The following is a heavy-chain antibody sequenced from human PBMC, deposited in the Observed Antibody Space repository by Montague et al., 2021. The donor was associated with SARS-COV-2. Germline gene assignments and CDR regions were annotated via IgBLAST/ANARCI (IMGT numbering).Heavy chain of an antibody. CDR1: GFTFSSYE. CDR2: TWYDGSNK. J-gene: IGHJ4*02. V-gene: IGHV3-33*08. CDR3: AKPFYDYIWGSYRQTGYFDY. D-gene: IGHD3-16*02. Sequence: SLRLSCAASGFTFSSYEMNWVRQAPGKGLEWVAVTWYDGSNKYYADSVKGRFTISRDNSKNTLYLQMNSLRAEDTAVYYCAKPFYDYIWGSYRQTGYFDYWGQGTLVTVSS.